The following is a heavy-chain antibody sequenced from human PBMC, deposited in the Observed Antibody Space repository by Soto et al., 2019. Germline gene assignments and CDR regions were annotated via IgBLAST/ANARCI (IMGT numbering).Heavy chain of an antibody. Sequence: SETLSLTCTFSGGSISSSSYYWGWIRQPPGKGLEWIGSIYYSGSTYYNPSLKSRVTISVDTSKNQFSLKLSSVTAADTAVYYCARAGSGSYKYYYYYYMDVWGKGTTVTVSS. CDR3: ARAGSGSYKYYYYYYMDV. CDR2: IYYSGST. CDR1: GGSISSSSYY. D-gene: IGHD3-10*01. J-gene: IGHJ6*03. V-gene: IGHV4-39*01.